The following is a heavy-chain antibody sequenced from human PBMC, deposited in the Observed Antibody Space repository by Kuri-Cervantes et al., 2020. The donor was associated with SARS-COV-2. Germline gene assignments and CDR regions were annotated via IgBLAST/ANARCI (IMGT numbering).Heavy chain of an antibody. D-gene: IGHD4/OR15-4a*01. J-gene: IGHJ5*02. Sequence: SQTLSLTCAVSGYSISSGYYWSWIRQPPGKGLEWIGEINHSGSTNYNPSLKSRVTISVDTSKSQFSLKLSSVTAADTAVYYCARDPNANHNNWFDPWGQGTLVTVSS. CDR3: ARDPNANHNNWFDP. CDR2: INHSGST. CDR1: GYSISSGYY. V-gene: IGHV4-38-2*02.